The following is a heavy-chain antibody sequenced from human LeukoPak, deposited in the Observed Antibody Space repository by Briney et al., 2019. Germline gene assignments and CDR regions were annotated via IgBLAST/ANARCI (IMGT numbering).Heavy chain of an antibody. Sequence: ASVKVSCKASGYTLTSYAMHWVRQAPGQRLEWMGWINAGNGNTKYSQKFQGRVTITRDTSASTAYMELSSLRSEDTAVYYCARAGYSSYYNWFDPWGQGTLVTVSS. CDR3: ARAGYSSYYNWFDP. CDR2: INAGNGNT. CDR1: GYTLTSYA. J-gene: IGHJ5*02. D-gene: IGHD6-13*01. V-gene: IGHV1-3*01.